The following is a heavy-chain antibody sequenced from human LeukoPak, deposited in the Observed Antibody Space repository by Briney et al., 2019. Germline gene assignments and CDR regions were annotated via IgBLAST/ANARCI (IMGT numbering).Heavy chain of an antibody. J-gene: IGHJ4*02. D-gene: IGHD5-18*01. CDR3: ARLSASRGAGHSYGSDY. CDR2: INHSGST. CDR1: DGSFSGYY. Sequence: SETLSLTCAVYDGSFSGYYWSWIRQPPGKGLEWIGEINHSGSTNYNPSLKSRVTISVDTSKNQFSLKLSSVTAADTAVYYCARLSASRGAGHSYGSDYWGQGTLVTVSS. V-gene: IGHV4-34*01.